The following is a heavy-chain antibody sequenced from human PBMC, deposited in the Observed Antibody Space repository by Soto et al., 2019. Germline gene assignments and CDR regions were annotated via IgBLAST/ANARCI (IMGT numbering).Heavy chain of an antibody. J-gene: IGHJ6*02. V-gene: IGHV1-69*06. Sequence: QVQLVQSGAEVKKPGSSVRVSCGSSRRTFSSTDAISWVRQAPGQGLEWLGGIIPIFDTPTYAQNFQGRVTITADKSTNTVYMELSSLRSEDTAVYYCATHGATTMARGAMKHYYYVMDVWGQGTTVTVSS. D-gene: IGHD3-10*01. CDR2: IIPIFDTP. CDR3: ATHGATTMARGAMKHYYYVMDV. CDR1: RRTFSSTDA.